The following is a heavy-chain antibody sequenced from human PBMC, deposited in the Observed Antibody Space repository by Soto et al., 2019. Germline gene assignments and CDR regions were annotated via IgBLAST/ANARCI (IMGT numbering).Heavy chain of an antibody. CDR2: TYFRSKWYC. J-gene: IGHJ5*02. Sequence: SQTISLTCAISGDSVSSNTAAWNWTMQYASRGLEWLGRTYFRSKWYCDYAVSVKSRMTINPDTSTNQLSLHLDSVTPEDTAVYYCARGRVDIRAPPDNWFDPWGQGTLVTVSS. V-gene: IGHV6-1*01. D-gene: IGHD3-9*01. CDR1: GDSVSSNTAA. CDR3: ARGRVDIRAPPDNWFDP.